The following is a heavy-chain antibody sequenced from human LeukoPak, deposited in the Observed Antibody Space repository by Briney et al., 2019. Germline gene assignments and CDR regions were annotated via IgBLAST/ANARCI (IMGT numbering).Heavy chain of an antibody. CDR2: IYYSGST. J-gene: IGHJ4*02. CDR1: GYSISSGYY. CDR3: ARDTRGKNWNGPFDY. V-gene: IGHV4-38-2*02. Sequence: SETLSLTCTVSGYSISSGYYWSWIRQPPGKGLDWIGNIYYSGSTYYNPSLQSRVTISVDTSKNQFSLKLSSVTAADTAVYYCARDTRGKNWNGPFDYWGQGTLVTVSS. D-gene: IGHD1-1*01.